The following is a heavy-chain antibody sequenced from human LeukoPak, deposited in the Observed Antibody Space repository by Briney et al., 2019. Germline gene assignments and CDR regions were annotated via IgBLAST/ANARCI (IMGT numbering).Heavy chain of an antibody. J-gene: IGHJ4*02. CDR3: ARDYYDGSGYSFAY. CDR2: ISYDGSTK. Sequence: GGSLRLSCAASGFTFSSYAMYWVRQAPGKGLEWVAVISYDGSTKYYADSVKGQFTISRDNSKNTLYLQMNSLRAEGTAVYYCARDYYDGSGYSFAYWGRGTLVTVSS. V-gene: IGHV3-30*04. CDR1: GFTFSSYA. D-gene: IGHD3-22*01.